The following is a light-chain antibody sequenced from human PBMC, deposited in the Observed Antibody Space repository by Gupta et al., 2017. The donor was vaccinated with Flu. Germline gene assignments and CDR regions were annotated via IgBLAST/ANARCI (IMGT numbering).Light chain of an antibody. V-gene: IGKV1-5*03. Sequence: DIQMTQCPSTLSASVGDRVTITCRASQSISSWLDWYQHKPGKAPKLLIYKASSLETGVPSRFSGSGSGTEFTLTISSLQPDDFATYYCQQYNSYPSTFGQGTKLEIK. J-gene: IGKJ2*01. CDR3: QQYNSYPST. CDR1: QSISSW. CDR2: KAS.